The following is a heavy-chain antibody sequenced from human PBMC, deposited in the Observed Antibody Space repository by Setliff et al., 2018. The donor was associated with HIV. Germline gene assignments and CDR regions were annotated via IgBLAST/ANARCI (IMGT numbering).Heavy chain of an antibody. V-gene: IGHV5-51*01. CDR3: ARVDMGYYYDSSGYSHFDH. J-gene: IGHJ4*02. CDR2: IYPDESDS. CDR1: GYSFTTYW. Sequence: KVSCKASGYSFTTYWIAWVRQMPGKGLEWMGVIYPDESDSRYSPSFQGQVTISADKSISTAYLQWNSLKASDTAMYYCARVDMGYYYDSSGYSHFDHWGQGTLVTVSS. D-gene: IGHD3-22*01.